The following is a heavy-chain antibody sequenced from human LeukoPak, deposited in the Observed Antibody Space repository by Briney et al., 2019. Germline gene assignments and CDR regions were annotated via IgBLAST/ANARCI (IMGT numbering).Heavy chain of an antibody. CDR2: ISYDGSNK. J-gene: IGHJ4*02. CDR3: AKARIAVAGPFDY. Sequence: GGSLRLSCAASGFTFSNYGMHWVRQAPGKGLEWVAVISYDGSNKYYADSVKGRFTISRDNSKNTLYLQMNSLRAEDTAVYYCAKARIAVAGPFDYWGQGTLVTVSS. CDR1: GFTFSNYG. D-gene: IGHD6-19*01. V-gene: IGHV3-30*18.